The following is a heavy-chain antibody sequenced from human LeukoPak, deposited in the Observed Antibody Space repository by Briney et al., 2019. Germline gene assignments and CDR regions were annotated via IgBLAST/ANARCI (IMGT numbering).Heavy chain of an antibody. Sequence: PGGSLRLSCAASGFTFSSYAMSWVRQAPGKGLEWVSGISGSGGSTYYADFVKGRFTISRDNSKNTLYLQMNSLRAEDTAVYYCAKDGAVVASGWFDPWGQGTLVTVSS. D-gene: IGHD3-22*01. J-gene: IGHJ5*02. CDR2: ISGSGGST. V-gene: IGHV3-23*01. CDR3: AKDGAVVASGWFDP. CDR1: GFTFSSYA.